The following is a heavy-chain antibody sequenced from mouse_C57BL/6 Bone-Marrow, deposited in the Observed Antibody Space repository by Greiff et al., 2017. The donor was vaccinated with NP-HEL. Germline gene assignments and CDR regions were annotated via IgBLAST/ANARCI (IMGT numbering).Heavy chain of an antibody. Sequence: VQLQQSGPELVKPGASVKMSCKASGYTFTDYNMHWVKQSHGKSLEWIGYINPNNGGTSYNQKFKGKATLTVNKSSSTAYMELRSLTSEDSAVYYCARDDWDWGYFDYWGQGTTLTVSS. CDR1: GYTFTDYN. CDR3: ARDDWDWGYFDY. V-gene: IGHV1-22*01. J-gene: IGHJ2*01. D-gene: IGHD4-1*01. CDR2: INPNNGGT.